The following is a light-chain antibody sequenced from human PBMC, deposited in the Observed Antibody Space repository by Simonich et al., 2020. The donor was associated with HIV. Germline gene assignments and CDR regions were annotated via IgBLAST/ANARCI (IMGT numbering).Light chain of an antibody. CDR2: EGS. V-gene: IGLV2-23*01. CDR1: SSNVGNYNL. CDR3: CSYAGSWV. J-gene: IGLJ3*02. Sequence: QSALTQPASVSGSPGQSITISCTGTSSNVGNYNLVSWYQQQPGKAPKLMIYEGSKRPSGVSNRFSGSKSGNTASLTIAGLQAEDEADYYCCSYAGSWVFGGGTKLTVL.